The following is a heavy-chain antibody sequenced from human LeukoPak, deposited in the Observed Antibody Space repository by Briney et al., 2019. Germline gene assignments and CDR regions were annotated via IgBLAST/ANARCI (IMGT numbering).Heavy chain of an antibody. Sequence: PGGSLRLSCAASGFTFSSYAMSWVRQAPGKGLEWVSGISGSGGSTYYADSVKGRFTISRDISKNTLYLQMNSLRAEDTALYYCARGYYYGSRSYAYFDYWGQGTLVTVSS. D-gene: IGHD3-10*01. CDR1: GFTFSSYA. CDR3: ARGYYYGSRSYAYFDY. J-gene: IGHJ4*02. V-gene: IGHV3-23*01. CDR2: ISGSGGST.